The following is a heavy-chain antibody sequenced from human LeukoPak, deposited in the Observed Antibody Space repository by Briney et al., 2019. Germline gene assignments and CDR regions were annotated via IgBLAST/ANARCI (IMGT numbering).Heavy chain of an antibody. J-gene: IGHJ4*02. CDR1: GFTFDDYA. CDR2: ISWNSGSI. D-gene: IGHD4-17*01. V-gene: IGHV3-9*01. Sequence: GGSLRLSCAASGFTFDDYAMHWVRQAPGKGLERVSGISWNSGSIGYADSVKGRFTIYRDNAKNSLYLQMNSLRAEDTALYYCAKDKTFGDYIFDYWGQGTLVTVSS. CDR3: AKDKTFGDYIFDY.